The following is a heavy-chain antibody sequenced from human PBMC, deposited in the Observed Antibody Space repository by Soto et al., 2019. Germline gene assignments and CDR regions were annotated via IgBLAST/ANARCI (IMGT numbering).Heavy chain of an antibody. J-gene: IGHJ3*02. CDR1: GYSFTSYW. V-gene: IGHV5-51*01. CDR3: ARSTYYDILTGYYKGDAFDI. CDR2: IYPGDSDT. Sequence: GESLKISCKGSGYSFTSYWIGWVRQMPGKGLEWMGIIYPGDSDTRYSPSFQGHVTISADKSISPAYLQWSSLKASDTAMYYCARSTYYDILTGYYKGDAFDIWGKGTMVTVS. D-gene: IGHD3-9*01.